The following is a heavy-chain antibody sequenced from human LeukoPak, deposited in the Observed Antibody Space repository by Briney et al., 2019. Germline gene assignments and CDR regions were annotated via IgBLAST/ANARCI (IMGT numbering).Heavy chain of an antibody. D-gene: IGHD1-7*01. CDR1: GFTLSSYG. V-gene: IGHV3-30*18. CDR2: ISYDGSNK. Sequence: GRSLRLSCAASGFTLSSYGMHWVRQAPGKGLEWVAVISYDGSNKYYADSVKGRFTISRDNSKNTLYLQMNSLRAEDTAVYYCAKVGLELPSGMDVWGQGTTVTVSS. CDR3: AKVGLELPSGMDV. J-gene: IGHJ6*02.